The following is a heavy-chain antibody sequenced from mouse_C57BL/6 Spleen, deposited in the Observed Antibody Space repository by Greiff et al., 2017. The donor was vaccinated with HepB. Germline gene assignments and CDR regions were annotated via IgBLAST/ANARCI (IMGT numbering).Heavy chain of an antibody. J-gene: IGHJ1*03. D-gene: IGHD2-4*01. CDR3: ARITTGSYWYFDV. Sequence: EVQVVEPGGGLVKPGGSLKLSCAASGFTFSDYGMHWVRQAPEKGLEWVAYISSGSSTIYYVDTVKGRFTISRDNAKNTLFLQMTSLRSEDTAMYYCARITTGSYWYFDVWGTGTTVTVSS. V-gene: IGHV5-17*01. CDR1: GFTFSDYG. CDR2: ISSGSSTI.